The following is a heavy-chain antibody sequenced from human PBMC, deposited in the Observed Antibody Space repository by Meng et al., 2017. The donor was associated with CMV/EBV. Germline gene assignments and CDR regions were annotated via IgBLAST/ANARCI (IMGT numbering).Heavy chain of an antibody. V-gene: IGHV4-59*01. CDR3: ARAVVVPAAIDY. D-gene: IGHD2-2*01. CDR2: IYYSGST. Sequence: GSLRLSCTVSGGSISSYYWSWIRQPPGKGLEWIGYIYYSGSTNYNPSLKSRVTISVDTSKNQFPLKLSSVTAADTAVYYCARAVVVPAAIDYWGQGTLVTVSS. J-gene: IGHJ4*02. CDR1: GGSISSYY.